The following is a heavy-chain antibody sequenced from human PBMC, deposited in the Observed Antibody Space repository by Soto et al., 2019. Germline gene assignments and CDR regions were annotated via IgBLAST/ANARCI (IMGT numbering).Heavy chain of an antibody. CDR2: IKTDGSIT. Sequence: LRLCCAASGFTFSSYWMYWVRQAPGKGLVWVSRIKTDGSITSYADSVKGRFTVSRDNARDTLYLHMNSLRAEDTAVYYCAKDASSVPEYWGQGTLVTVSS. CDR1: GFTFSSYW. V-gene: IGHV3-74*01. CDR3: AKDASSVPEY. D-gene: IGHD1-26*01. J-gene: IGHJ4*02.